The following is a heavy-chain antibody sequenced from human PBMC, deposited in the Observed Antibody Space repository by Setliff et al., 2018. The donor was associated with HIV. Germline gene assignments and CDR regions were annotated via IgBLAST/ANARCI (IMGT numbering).Heavy chain of an antibody. CDR1: GVSISGHF. V-gene: IGHV4-4*09. D-gene: IGHD2-8*02. Sequence: SETLSLTCFVSGVSISGHFWGWIRQPPGKGLEWIGYIYTSGTTEYNPSLDSRVTISVDTSRDQFSLNLRSVTAAGTALYFCARLIHTGLLYFDYWGLGMLVTVPQ. J-gene: IGHJ4*02. CDR3: ARLIHTGLLYFDY. CDR2: IYTSGTT.